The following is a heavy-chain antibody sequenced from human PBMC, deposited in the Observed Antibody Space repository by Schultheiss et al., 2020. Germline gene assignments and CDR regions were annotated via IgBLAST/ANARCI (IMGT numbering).Heavy chain of an antibody. V-gene: IGHV4-59*01. Sequence: SETLSLTCTVSGGSISSYYWSWIRQPPGKGLEWIGYIYYSGSTNYNPSLKSRVTISVDTSKNQFSLKLSSVTAADTAVYYCARHFYSSSWYFRGEDWFDPWGQGTLVTVSS. CDR1: GGSISSYY. CDR2: IYYSGST. D-gene: IGHD6-13*01. J-gene: IGHJ5*02. CDR3: ARHFYSSSWYFRGEDWFDP.